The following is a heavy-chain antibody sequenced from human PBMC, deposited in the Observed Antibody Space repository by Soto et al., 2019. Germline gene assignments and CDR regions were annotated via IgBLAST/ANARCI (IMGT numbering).Heavy chain of an antibody. CDR1: GYTFTSYG. Sequence: ASVKVSCKASGYTFTSYGISWVRQAPGQGLEWMGWISAYNGNTNYAQKLQGRVTITTDTSTSTAYMELSSLRSDDTAVYYCATYSSSSGANWFDPWGQGTLVTVSS. CDR2: ISAYNGNT. D-gene: IGHD6-6*01. V-gene: IGHV1-18*01. J-gene: IGHJ5*02. CDR3: ATYSSSSGANWFDP.